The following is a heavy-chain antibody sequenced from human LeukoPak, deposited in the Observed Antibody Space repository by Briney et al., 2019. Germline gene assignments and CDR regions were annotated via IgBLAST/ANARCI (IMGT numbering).Heavy chain of an antibody. CDR2: MSGSGGNT. CDR1: GFTFSSYA. Sequence: PGGSLRLSCAASGFTFSSYAVSWVRQAPGRGVEWVSAMSGSGGNTYYAASVKGRFTISRDNYKNTLYLQMNSLRADDTAVYYCAKDKGWGYSTYDFYGMDVWGQGTTVTVSS. J-gene: IGHJ6*02. V-gene: IGHV3-23*01. D-gene: IGHD1-26*01. CDR3: AKDKGWGYSTYDFYGMDV.